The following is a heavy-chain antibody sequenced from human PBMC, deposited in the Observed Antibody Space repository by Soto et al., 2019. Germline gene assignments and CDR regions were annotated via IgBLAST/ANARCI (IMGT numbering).Heavy chain of an antibody. V-gene: IGHV3-74*01. J-gene: IGHJ3*02. D-gene: IGHD3-10*01. CDR2: IGGGGSVT. CDR1: GFNFSPYW. CDR3: VRDRGSPESFDS. Sequence: EVQLVESGGGLVQPRESLRLSCAASGFNFSPYWMHWVRQVPGKGLEWISHIGGGGSVTIYADSVKGRFTISRDDAKNTLYLQMNSLRSEDTAVYYCVRDRGSPESFDSWGQGTMVTVSS.